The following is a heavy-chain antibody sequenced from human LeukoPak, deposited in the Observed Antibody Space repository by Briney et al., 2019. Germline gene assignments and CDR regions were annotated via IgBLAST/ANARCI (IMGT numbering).Heavy chain of an antibody. V-gene: IGHV1-69*05. D-gene: IGHD2-2*01. CDR3: ATTRYCSSTSCSGWFDP. J-gene: IGHJ5*02. Sequence: GSSVTVSFTASGGTFSSYAISWVRQAPGQGLEWMGGIIPIFGTANNAQKFQGRVTITTDESTSTAYMELSSVRSEDTAVYHCATTRYCSSTSCSGWFDPWGQGTLVTVSS. CDR1: GGTFSSYA. CDR2: IIPIFGTA.